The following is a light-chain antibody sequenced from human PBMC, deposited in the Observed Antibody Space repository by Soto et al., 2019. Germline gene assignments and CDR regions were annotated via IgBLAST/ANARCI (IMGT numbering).Light chain of an antibody. Sequence: EIVMTQSPDTLSVSPGETATLSCRASQSIGSDLAWYQQKPGQAPRLILYGATTRATGSPARFGGFGSGTYFTLFITMQSEDFAVYYCQQYNDWPAVTFGGGTRVDIK. CDR2: GAT. V-gene: IGKV3-15*01. CDR3: QQYNDWPAVT. CDR1: QSIGSD. J-gene: IGKJ4*01.